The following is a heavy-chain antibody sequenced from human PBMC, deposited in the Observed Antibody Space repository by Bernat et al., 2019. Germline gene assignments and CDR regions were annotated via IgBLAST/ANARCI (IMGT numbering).Heavy chain of an antibody. D-gene: IGHD3-16*01. V-gene: IGHV4-34*01. J-gene: IGHJ4*02. CDR1: GVSPSGYW. CDR3: ARKSLADDY. CDR2: VNHSGST. Sequence: QVQLQQWGAGLLKPSETLSLTCAVSGVSPSGYWWSWFRQPPGKGLEWIGEVNHSGSTNYNPSLKRRVTISAETSKKHFSLKLTSVTAADTAVYYCARKSLADDYWGQGTLVTVSS.